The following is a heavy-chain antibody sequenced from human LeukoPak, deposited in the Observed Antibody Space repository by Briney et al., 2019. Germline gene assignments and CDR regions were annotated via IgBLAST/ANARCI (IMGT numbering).Heavy chain of an antibody. CDR3: AKDRKLITMISLSY. V-gene: IGHV3-23*01. CDR1: GFTFSSYA. J-gene: IGHJ4*02. CDR2: IGGSGGST. Sequence: GGSLRLSCAASGFTFSSYAMSWVRQAPGKGLEWVSAIGGSGGSTYYADSVKGRFTISRDNSKNTLYLQMNSLRAEDTAVYYCAKDRKLITMISLSYWGQGTLVTVSS. D-gene: IGHD3-22*01.